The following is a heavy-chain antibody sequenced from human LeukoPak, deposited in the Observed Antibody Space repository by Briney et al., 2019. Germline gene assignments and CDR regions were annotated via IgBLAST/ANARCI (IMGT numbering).Heavy chain of an antibody. J-gene: IGHJ4*02. V-gene: IGHV4-4*02. CDR1: GGSIKSNNW. D-gene: IGHD2-2*03. CDR3: ARGGWIYYFDY. Sequence: PSETLSLTCAVSGGSIKSNNWWSWVRQPPGKGLEWIGEIYHSGSTYYDPSLKSRVTISVDTSKNQFSLKLSSVTAADTAVYYCARGGWIYYFDYWGQGTLVTVSS. CDR2: IYHSGST.